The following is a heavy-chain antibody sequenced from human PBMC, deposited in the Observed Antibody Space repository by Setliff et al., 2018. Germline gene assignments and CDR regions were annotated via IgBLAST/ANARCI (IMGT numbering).Heavy chain of an antibody. CDR2: IIHSGST. J-gene: IGHJ4*02. Sequence: PSETLSLTCAVYGGSFSGYYRSWIRQPPGKRLEWIGEIIHSGSTNYNPSLKSRVTISMDTSKNQFSLKVPSVTAADTAVYYCARSFSRSGKFLLDYWGQGALVTAPQ. V-gene: IGHV4-34*12. D-gene: IGHD1-26*01. CDR3: ARSFSRSGKFLLDY. CDR1: GGSFSGYY.